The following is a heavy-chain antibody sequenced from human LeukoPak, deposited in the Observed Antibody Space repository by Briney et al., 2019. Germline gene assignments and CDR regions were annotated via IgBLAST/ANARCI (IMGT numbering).Heavy chain of an antibody. V-gene: IGHV3-30*03. D-gene: IGHD3-16*01. CDR3: TTGVRSRDYDYVWGSRPSDYFYYGMDF. Sequence: PGGSLRLSCAASGFTFSSYGMHWVRQAPGKGLEWVAVISYDGSNKYYADSVKGRFTISRDNSKNTLYLQMNSPKTEDTAVYYCTTGVRSRDYDYVWGSRPSDYFYYGMDFWGQGTTVTVSS. J-gene: IGHJ6*02. CDR2: ISYDGSNK. CDR1: GFTFSSYG.